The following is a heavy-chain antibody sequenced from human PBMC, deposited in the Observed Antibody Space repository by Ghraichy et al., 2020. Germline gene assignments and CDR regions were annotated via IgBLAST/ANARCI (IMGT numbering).Heavy chain of an antibody. CDR2: IGGGGTDT. V-gene: IGHV3-23*01. J-gene: IGHJ4*02. CDR1: GFTFNNYA. CDR3: AKGGVGRYYFEN. D-gene: IGHD3-10*01. Sequence: GGSLRLSCAASGFTFNNYAMRGVRQAPGKGLEWVSTIGGGGTDTYYADSVKGRFTISRHTSKNTVYLQVNSLRADDTALYYCAKGGVGRYYFENWGQGTLFTVSS.